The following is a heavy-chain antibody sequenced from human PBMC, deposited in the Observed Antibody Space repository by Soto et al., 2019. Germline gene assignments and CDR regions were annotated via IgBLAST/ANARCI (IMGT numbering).Heavy chain of an antibody. V-gene: IGHV3-53*01. CDR2: IYSGGST. CDR3: ERDRVVVVAATSYYYGMDV. Sequence: GESLRLSCAASGFTVGSNYMSWVRQAPGKWLEWVSVIYSGGSTYYADSVKGRFTISRDNSKNTLYLQMNSLRAEDTAVYYCERDRVVVVAATSYYYGMDVWGQGTTVTVSS. CDR1: GFTVGSNY. D-gene: IGHD2-15*01. J-gene: IGHJ6*02.